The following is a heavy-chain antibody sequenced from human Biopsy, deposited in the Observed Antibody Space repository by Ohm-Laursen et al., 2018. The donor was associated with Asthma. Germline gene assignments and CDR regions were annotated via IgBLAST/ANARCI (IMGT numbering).Heavy chain of an antibody. D-gene: IGHD2-21*02. CDR1: GGIFNPYV. J-gene: IGHJ4*02. V-gene: IGHV1-69*13. CDR3: ARKAGCCISGACYALDF. Sequence: SVTLSCQHLGGIFNPYVIGWGRLAPGEGLEWTGGINSVFGTTTYPQKFQDRVTITADDSTSTVFMELSSLRSEDTAVYYCARKAGCCISGACYALDFWGQGTLVTVSS. CDR2: INSVFGTT.